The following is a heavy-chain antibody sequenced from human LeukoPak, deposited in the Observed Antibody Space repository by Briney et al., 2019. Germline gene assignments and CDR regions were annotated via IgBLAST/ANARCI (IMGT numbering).Heavy chain of an antibody. CDR3: ARVYSSSSGKNAFDV. CDR2: IKQDGSEK. J-gene: IGHJ3*01. D-gene: IGHD6-6*01. CDR1: GFTFSSYW. V-gene: IGHV3-7*03. Sequence: GGSLRLSCAASGFTFSSYWMSWVRQAPGKGLEWVANIKQDGSEKYYVDSVKGRLTISRDNAKNSLFPQMNSLRVEDTAVYYCARVYSSSSGKNAFDVWGQGTLVTVSS.